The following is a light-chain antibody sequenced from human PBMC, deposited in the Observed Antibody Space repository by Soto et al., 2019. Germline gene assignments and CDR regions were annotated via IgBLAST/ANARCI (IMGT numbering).Light chain of an antibody. Sequence: EIVLTQSPATLSLSLGETATLSCRASQSVGSYLAWYQQKPGQAPRLLIYDASTRATGIPARFSGSGSGTDFTLTICSLEPEDFAVYYCQQRTNSPPVTFGGGTKVEIK. CDR3: QQRTNSPPVT. CDR2: DAS. J-gene: IGKJ4*01. CDR1: QSVGSY. V-gene: IGKV3-11*01.